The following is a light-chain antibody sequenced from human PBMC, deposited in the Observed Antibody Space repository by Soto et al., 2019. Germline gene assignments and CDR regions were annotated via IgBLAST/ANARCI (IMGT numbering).Light chain of an antibody. J-gene: IGKJ2*01. V-gene: IGKV3-20*01. CDR2: GAS. CDR3: RQFDRSPLYT. Sequence: EIGWTQSPGSLSLSPGERATLSCRASQSVRSSSLALYQHKPGQAPRLLIYGASSRATGIPDRFSGSGSGTVFSLTISRLQPEDFAVYYCRQFDRSPLYTFGQGTKLEIK. CDR1: QSVRSSS.